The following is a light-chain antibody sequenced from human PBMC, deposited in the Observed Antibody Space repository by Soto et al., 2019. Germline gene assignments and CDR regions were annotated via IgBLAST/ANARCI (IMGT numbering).Light chain of an antibody. Sequence: EIVLTQSPATLSLSPGERATLSCRATQNVGNFLAWYQQKPGQAPRLLIYDASNRATGIPARFSGSGSGTDFTLTISSLEPEDFAVYYCQQRSNWPPWTFGQGTKVEIK. CDR3: QQRSNWPPWT. V-gene: IGKV3-11*01. J-gene: IGKJ1*01. CDR1: QNVGNF. CDR2: DAS.